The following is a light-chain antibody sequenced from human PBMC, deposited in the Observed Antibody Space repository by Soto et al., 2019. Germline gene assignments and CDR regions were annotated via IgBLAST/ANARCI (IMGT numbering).Light chain of an antibody. CDR3: QRYGSSPYT. J-gene: IGKJ2*01. Sequence: EILLTQSPGTLSLSPGERATLSCRASQSVRNSYLAWYQQKPGQAPRLLIYGASGRATGIPDRFSGSGSGTVFTLNISRLEPEDFAVYYCQRYGSSPYTFGQGTKLEI. V-gene: IGKV3-20*01. CDR2: GAS. CDR1: QSVRNSY.